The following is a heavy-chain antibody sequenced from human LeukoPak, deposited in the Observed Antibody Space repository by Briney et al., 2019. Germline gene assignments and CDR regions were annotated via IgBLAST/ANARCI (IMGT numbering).Heavy chain of an antibody. J-gene: IGHJ4*02. D-gene: IGHD3-9*01. CDR2: INPNSGGT. CDR1: GYTFTGYY. CDR3: ARSDLLTGSPLFY. Sequence: ASVKVSCKASGYTFTGYYMHWVRQAPGQGLEWMGWINPNSGGTNYAQKFQGRVTMTRDTSISTAYMELSRLRSDDTALYYCARSDLLTGSPLFYWGQGTLVTVSS. V-gene: IGHV1-2*02.